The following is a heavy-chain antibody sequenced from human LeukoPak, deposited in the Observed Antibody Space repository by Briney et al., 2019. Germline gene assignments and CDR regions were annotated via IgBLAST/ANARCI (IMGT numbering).Heavy chain of an antibody. CDR3: ARQSRDGSKTRGYYSDY. CDR2: IYPADSDT. D-gene: IGHD3-10*01. CDR1: GYSFINYR. Sequence: GESLKISCQVSGYSFINYRIGWVRQMPGKGLESMGIIYPADSDTTYSPSFQGQVTISADKSISTVYLQWSSLKASDTAMYYCARQSRDGSKTRGYYSDYWGQGTLVTVSS. J-gene: IGHJ4*02. V-gene: IGHV5-51*01.